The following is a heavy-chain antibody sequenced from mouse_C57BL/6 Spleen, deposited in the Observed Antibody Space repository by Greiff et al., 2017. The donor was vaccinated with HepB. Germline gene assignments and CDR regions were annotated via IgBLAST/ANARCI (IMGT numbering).Heavy chain of an antibody. Sequence: QVQLKQSGPGLVQPSQSLSITCTVSGFSLTSYGVHWVRQSPGKGLEWLGVIWSGGSTDYNAAFISRLSISKDNSKSQVFFKMNSLQADDTAIYYCARNEGSYDYGYYAMDYWGQGTSVTVSS. CDR1: GFSLTSYG. CDR2: IWSGGST. V-gene: IGHV2-2*01. J-gene: IGHJ4*01. CDR3: ARNEGSYDYGYYAMDY. D-gene: IGHD2-4*01.